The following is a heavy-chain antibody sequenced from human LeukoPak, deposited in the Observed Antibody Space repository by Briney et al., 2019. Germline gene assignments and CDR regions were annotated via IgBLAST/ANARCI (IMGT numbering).Heavy chain of an antibody. J-gene: IGHJ4*02. D-gene: IGHD3-3*01. Sequence: PSETLSLTCTVSGGSISSYYWSCIRQPPGKGLEWIGYIYYSGSTNYNPSLKSRVTISVDTSKNQFSLKLSSVTAADTAVYYCARWNFWSGYFDYWGQGTLVTVSS. V-gene: IGHV4-59*01. CDR1: GGSISSYY. CDR3: ARWNFWSGYFDY. CDR2: IYYSGST.